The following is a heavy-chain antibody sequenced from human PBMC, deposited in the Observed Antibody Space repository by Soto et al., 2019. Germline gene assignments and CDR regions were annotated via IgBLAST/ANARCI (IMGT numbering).Heavy chain of an antibody. V-gene: IGHV4-39*01. CDR1: GGSISSSSYY. CDR3: ARTWVVGSNNWFDP. D-gene: IGHD2-15*01. CDR2: IYYSGST. Sequence: SETLSLTCPVSGGSISSSSYYWGWIRQPPGKGLEWIGSIYYSGSTYYNPSLKSRVTISVDTSKNQFSLKLSSVTAADTAVYYCARTWVVGSNNWFDPWGQGTLGTVS. J-gene: IGHJ5*02.